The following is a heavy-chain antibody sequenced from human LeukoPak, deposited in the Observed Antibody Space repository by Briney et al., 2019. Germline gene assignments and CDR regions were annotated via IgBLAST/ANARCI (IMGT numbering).Heavy chain of an antibody. V-gene: IGHV3-74*01. Sequence: GGSLRLSCAASGFTFSSYWMHWVRQAPGKGLVWVSRINSDGSSTSYADSVKGQFTISRDNAKNTLYLQMNSLRAEDTAVYYCARDYYDSSGYPEYFQHWGQGTLVTVSS. CDR1: GFTFSSYW. CDR3: ARDYYDSSGYPEYFQH. CDR2: INSDGSST. D-gene: IGHD3-22*01. J-gene: IGHJ1*01.